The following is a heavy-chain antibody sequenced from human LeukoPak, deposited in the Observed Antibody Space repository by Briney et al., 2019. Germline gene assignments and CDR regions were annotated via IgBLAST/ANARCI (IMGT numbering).Heavy chain of an antibody. CDR1: GFTFSSYA. CDR2: ISGSGGST. V-gene: IGHV3-23*01. Sequence: GGSLRLSCAASGFTFSSYAMSWVRQAPGKGLDWVSTISGSGGSTYYADSVKGRFTISRDNSKNTLYLQMNSLRAEDTAVYYCAKGLKYRSGSYLYIIAEYWGQGTLLTVSS. CDR3: AKGLKYRSGSYLYIIAEY. J-gene: IGHJ4*02. D-gene: IGHD3-10*01.